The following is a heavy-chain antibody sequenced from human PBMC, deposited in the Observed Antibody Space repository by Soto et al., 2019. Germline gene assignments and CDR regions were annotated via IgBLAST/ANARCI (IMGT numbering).Heavy chain of an antibody. CDR3: ARDVQTTKANYYYYRMDV. J-gene: IGHJ6*02. V-gene: IGHV3-33*01. D-gene: IGHD1-1*01. CDR1: GFSFSSYA. Sequence: QEQLVESGGGVVQPGRSLRLSCAASGFSFSSYAMHWVRQAPGKGLEWVALIWHDGSTTSYADSVKGRFTISRDNSKNTHYLHMNNLRAEDTAVYYCARDVQTTKANYYYYRMDVWGRGTPVTVSS. CDR2: IWHDGSTT.